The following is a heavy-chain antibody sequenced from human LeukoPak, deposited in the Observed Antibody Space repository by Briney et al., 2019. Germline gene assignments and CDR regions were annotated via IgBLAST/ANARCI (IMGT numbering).Heavy chain of an antibody. CDR3: ARSGTVGAMPV. V-gene: IGHV4-59*08. J-gene: IGHJ4*02. Sequence: SETLSHTCTVSGGSLSNYYWSWIRLPPGKGLEWIGYIYYSGSTNYNPSVKSRVTISVDTSKNQFSLKLSSVTAADTAVYYCARSGTVGAMPVWGQGTLVIVSS. D-gene: IGHD1-26*01. CDR2: IYYSGST. CDR1: GGSLSNYY.